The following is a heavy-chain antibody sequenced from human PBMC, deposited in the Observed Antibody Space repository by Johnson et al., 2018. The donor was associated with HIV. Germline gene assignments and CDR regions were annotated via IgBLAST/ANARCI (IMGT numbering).Heavy chain of an antibody. V-gene: IGHV3-11*04. CDR2: ITRSGTSS. J-gene: IGHJ3*02. CDR1: GSTFSDYY. Sequence: QVQLVESGGGLVKPGGSLRLSCPASGSTFSDYYMIWSRQAPGTGLEWLSYITRSGTSSYSADSVKGRLTISTDNAKNSLYLQMNSLRAEDTAVYFCARAINDAFDIWGQGTMVTVSP. CDR3: ARAINDAFDI.